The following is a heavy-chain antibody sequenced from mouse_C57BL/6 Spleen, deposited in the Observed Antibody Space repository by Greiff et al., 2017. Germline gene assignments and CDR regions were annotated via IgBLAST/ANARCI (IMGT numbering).Heavy chain of an antibody. CDR2: IDPDTGGT. Sequence: VQLQQSGAELVRPGASVTLSCKASGYTFTDYEMHWVKQKPVHGLEWIGAIDPDTGGTAYNQKFKGKAILTADKSSSTAYMELRSLTSEDSSVDYCTGGDYYGFAYWGQGTLVTVSA. V-gene: IGHV1-15*01. CDR3: TGGDYYGFAY. D-gene: IGHD1-1*01. J-gene: IGHJ3*01. CDR1: GYTFTDYE.